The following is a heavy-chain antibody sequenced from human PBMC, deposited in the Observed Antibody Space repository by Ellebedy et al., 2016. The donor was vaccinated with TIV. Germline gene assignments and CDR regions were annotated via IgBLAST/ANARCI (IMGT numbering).Heavy chain of an antibody. CDR1: GFSFRSYW. J-gene: IGHJ5*01. CDR3: ARRGSYGDYAVQINNWFDS. V-gene: IGHV3-7*01. CDR2: IYQDGSVQ. D-gene: IGHD4-17*01. Sequence: PGGSLRLSCAASGFSFRSYWMSWVRQAPGKGLEWVANIYQDGSVQYYLDSVKGRFTISRDNAKNSLYLQMNSLKVEDTAVYYCARRGSYGDYAVQINNWFDSWGQGTLVTVYS.